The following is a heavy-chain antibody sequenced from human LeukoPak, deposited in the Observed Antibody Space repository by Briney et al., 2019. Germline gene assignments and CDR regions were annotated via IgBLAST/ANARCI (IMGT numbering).Heavy chain of an antibody. V-gene: IGHV4-31*03. J-gene: IGHJ4*02. Sequence: SETLSLTCTVSGGSISSGGYYWSWIRQHPGKGLEWIGYIYYNGSTYYNPSLKSRVTISVDTSKNQFSLKLSSVTAADTAVYYCARVIVGAVAGDSYYFDYWGQGTLVTVSS. CDR1: GGSISSGGYY. D-gene: IGHD6-19*01. CDR2: IYYNGST. CDR3: ARVIVGAVAGDSYYFDY.